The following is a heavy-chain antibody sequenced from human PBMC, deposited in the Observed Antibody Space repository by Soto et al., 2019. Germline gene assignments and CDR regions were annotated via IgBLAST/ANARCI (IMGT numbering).Heavy chain of an antibody. J-gene: IGHJ3*02. CDR2: IDPSDSYI. Sequence: GESLKISCKGSGYSFTSYWISWVRQMPGKGLEWMGRIDPSDSYISYSPSFQGHVTISADKSISTAYLQWSSLKASDTAMYYCATSMYYDILTGYYSAFDIWGQGTMVTVSS. CDR1: GYSFTSYW. CDR3: ATSMYYDILTGYYSAFDI. D-gene: IGHD3-9*01. V-gene: IGHV5-10-1*01.